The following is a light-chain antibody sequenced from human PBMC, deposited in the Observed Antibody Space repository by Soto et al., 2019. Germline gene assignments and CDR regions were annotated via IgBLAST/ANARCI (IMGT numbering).Light chain of an antibody. CDR3: QQSEIFPVT. V-gene: IGKV3-20*01. CDR1: ESVTSTY. J-gene: IGKJ4*01. Sequence: EIVLTQSPGTLSLSPGERATLSCRTSESVTSTYLAWYQQKPGQPPRLLIYGASSRATGIPDRFSGSGSGTDFTLTIGSLQAEDVATYYCQQSEIFPVTFGGGTKVEVK. CDR2: GAS.